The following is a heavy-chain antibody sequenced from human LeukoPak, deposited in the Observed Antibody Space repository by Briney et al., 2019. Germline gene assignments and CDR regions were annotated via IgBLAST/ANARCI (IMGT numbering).Heavy chain of an antibody. Sequence: GASVKVSCKASGYTFTSYYMRWVRQAPGQGLEWMGIINPSGGSTSYAQKFQGRVTMTRDTSTSTVYMELSSLRSEDTAVYYCARGAWVGSTTQYFDYWGQGTLVTVSS. CDR1: GYTFTSYY. V-gene: IGHV1-46*01. D-gene: IGHD1-26*01. CDR2: INPSGGST. CDR3: ARGAWVGSTTQYFDY. J-gene: IGHJ4*02.